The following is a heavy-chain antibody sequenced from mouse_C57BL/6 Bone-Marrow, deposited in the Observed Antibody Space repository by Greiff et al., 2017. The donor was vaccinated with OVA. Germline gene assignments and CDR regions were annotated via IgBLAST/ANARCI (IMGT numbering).Heavy chain of an antibody. J-gene: IGHJ1*03. Sequence: LQESGPELVKPGASVKISCKASGYAFSSSWMNWVKQRPGKGLEWIGRIYPGDGDTNYNGKFKGKATLTADKSSSTAYMQLSSLTSEDSAVYFCARLNGYYWYFDVWGTGTTVTVSS. CDR1: GYAFSSSW. CDR3: ARLNGYYWYFDV. CDR2: IYPGDGDT. V-gene: IGHV1-82*01. D-gene: IGHD2-2*01.